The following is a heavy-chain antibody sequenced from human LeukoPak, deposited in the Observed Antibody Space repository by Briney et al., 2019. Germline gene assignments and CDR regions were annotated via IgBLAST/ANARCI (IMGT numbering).Heavy chain of an antibody. D-gene: IGHD4-17*01. CDR3: ATVCGDYDNWFDP. CDR2: ISAYNGNT. CDR1: GYTFTGYG. V-gene: IGHV1-18*01. Sequence: ASVKVSCKASGYTFTGYGISWVRQAPGQGLEWMGWISAYNGNTNYAQKLQGRVTMTTDTSTSTAYMELRSMRSDDTAVFYCATVCGDYDNWFDPWGQGTLVTVSS. J-gene: IGHJ5*02.